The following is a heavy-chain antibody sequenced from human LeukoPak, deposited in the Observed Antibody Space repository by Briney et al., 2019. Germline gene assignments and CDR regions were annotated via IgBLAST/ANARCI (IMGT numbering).Heavy chain of an antibody. CDR2: IRSKAYGGTT. J-gene: IGHJ4*02. CDR1: GXTFGDYA. CDR3: TRESAYCGGDCYSGY. Sequence: TGGSLRLSCTASGXTFGDYAMSWVRQAPGKGLEWVGFIRSKAYGGTTEYAASVKGRFTISRDDSKNIAYLQMNSLKTEDTAVYYCTRESAYCGGDCYSGYWGQGSLVTVSS. V-gene: IGHV3-49*04. D-gene: IGHD2-21*02.